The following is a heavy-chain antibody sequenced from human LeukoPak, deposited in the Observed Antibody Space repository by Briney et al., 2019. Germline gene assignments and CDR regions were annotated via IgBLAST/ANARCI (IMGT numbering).Heavy chain of an antibody. CDR3: ARKSVDTAMVTALSH. J-gene: IGHJ4*02. D-gene: IGHD5-18*01. V-gene: IGHV4-34*01. Sequence: PSQTLSLTCAVYGGCFRVDYSGGIRHPPGKGVEWIGEINHSGSTNYNPSLKSRVTISVDTSKNQFSLKLSSVTAADTAVYYCARKSVDTAMVTALSHWGQGTLVTVSS. CDR1: GGCFRVDY. CDR2: INHSGST.